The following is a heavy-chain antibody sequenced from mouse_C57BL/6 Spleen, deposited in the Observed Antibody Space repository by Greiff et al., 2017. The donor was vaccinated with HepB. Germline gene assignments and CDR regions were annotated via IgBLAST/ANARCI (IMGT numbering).Heavy chain of an antibody. D-gene: IGHD2-4*01. V-gene: IGHV2-2*01. Sequence: VQIQQSGPGLVQPSQSLSITCTVSGFSLTSYGVHWVRQSPGKGLEWLGVIWSGGSTDYNAAFISRLSISKDNSKSQVFFKMNSLQADDTAIYYCARKGGYDYDYAMDYWGQGTSVTVSS. CDR1: GFSLTSYG. CDR3: ARKGGYDYDYAMDY. CDR2: IWSGGST. J-gene: IGHJ4*01.